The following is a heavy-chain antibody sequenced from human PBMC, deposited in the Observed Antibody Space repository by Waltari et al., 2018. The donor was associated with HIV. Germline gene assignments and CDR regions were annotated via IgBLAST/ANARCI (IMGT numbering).Heavy chain of an antibody. J-gene: IGHJ3*02. CDR1: GYSLSTSGVG. Sequence: QITLKESGPTLVKPTQTLKLTCTFSGYSLSTSGVGGGWIRQPPGKALEWHAIIYWDDDKRDSTSLKSSLTIPKDTSENQVVLTMTNMDPVVTATYFCAHSRGIAFSPPDAFDIWRQLTMVTVSS. CDR2: IYWDDDK. V-gene: IGHV2-5*02. D-gene: IGHD6-13*01. CDR3: AHSRGIAFSPPDAFDI.